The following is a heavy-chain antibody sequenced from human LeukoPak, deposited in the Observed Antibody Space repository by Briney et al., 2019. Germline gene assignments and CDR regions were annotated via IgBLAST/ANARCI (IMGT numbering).Heavy chain of an antibody. J-gene: IGHJ3*02. Sequence: PSETLSLTCTVSGGSISSSSYYWGWICQPPGKGLERIGSIYHSGSTYYNPSLKSRVTISVDTSKNQFSLKLSSVTAADKAVYYCARVVTIRSVGAWTTGRNDAFDIWGQGTMVTVSS. V-gene: IGHV4-39*07. CDR3: ARVVTIRSVGAWTTGRNDAFDI. D-gene: IGHD4-17*01. CDR2: IYHSGST. CDR1: GGSISSSSYY.